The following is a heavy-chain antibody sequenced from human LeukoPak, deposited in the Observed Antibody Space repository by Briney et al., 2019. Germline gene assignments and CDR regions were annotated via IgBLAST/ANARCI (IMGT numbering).Heavy chain of an antibody. CDR1: GFTFSSYS. Sequence: GGSLRLSCAASGFTFSSYSMNWVRQAPGKGLEWVSSVTSSSSYIYYADSVKGRFTISRDNAKNSLYLQMNSLRAEDTAVYYCASGLGYSSSTSCYEYYWGQGTLVTVSS. CDR2: VTSSSSYI. CDR3: ASGLGYSSSTSCYEYY. V-gene: IGHV3-21*01. D-gene: IGHD2-2*01. J-gene: IGHJ4*02.